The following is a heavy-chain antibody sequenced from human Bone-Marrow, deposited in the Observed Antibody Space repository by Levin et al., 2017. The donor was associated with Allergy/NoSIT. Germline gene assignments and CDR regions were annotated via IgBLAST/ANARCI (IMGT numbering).Heavy chain of an antibody. Sequence: RGESLKISCQASGSTFTTYGLTWVRQAPGQGLEWMGWVSAYSGNTNYALNLQDRVTMTTDTATNTAYMELTSLRSDDTAIYYCARGHFPYYYYGMDVWGQGTTVVVSS. CDR1: GSTFTTYG. CDR3: ARGHFPYYYYGMDV. V-gene: IGHV1-18*01. CDR2: VSAYSGNT. J-gene: IGHJ6*01.